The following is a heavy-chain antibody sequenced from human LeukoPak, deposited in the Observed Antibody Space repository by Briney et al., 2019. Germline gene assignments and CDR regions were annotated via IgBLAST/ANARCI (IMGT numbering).Heavy chain of an antibody. D-gene: IGHD3-22*01. CDR3: ARVIVEDYYYYGMDV. Sequence: SVKVSCKASGGTFSSYAISWVRQAPGQGLEWMGRIIPILGIANYAQKFQGRVTITADKSTSTAYMELSSLRSEDTAVYYCARVIVEDYYYYGMDVWGQGTTVTVSS. CDR2: IIPILGIA. J-gene: IGHJ6*02. CDR1: GGTFSSYA. V-gene: IGHV1-69*04.